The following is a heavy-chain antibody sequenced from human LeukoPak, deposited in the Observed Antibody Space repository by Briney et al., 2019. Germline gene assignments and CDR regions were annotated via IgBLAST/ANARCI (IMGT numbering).Heavy chain of an antibody. D-gene: IGHD6-19*01. V-gene: IGHV3-23*01. CDR3: AKGASSSGRILYNWFDP. Sequence: GGSLRLSCAAAGFTSSNHAMHGVRQAPGKGLEWVSAITGSGGSIYYADSLKGRFTISRDNSKNTLYLQLNSLRAEDTAVYYCAKGASSSGRILYNWFDPWGQGTLVTVSS. CDR1: GFTSSNHA. CDR2: ITGSGGSI. J-gene: IGHJ5*02.